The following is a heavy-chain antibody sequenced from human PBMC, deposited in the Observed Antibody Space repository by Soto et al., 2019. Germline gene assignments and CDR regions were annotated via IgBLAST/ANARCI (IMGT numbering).Heavy chain of an antibody. CDR1: GYTFTSYG. D-gene: IGHD6-19*01. CDR3: ARDELAVAPGYYYYGMDV. V-gene: IGHV1-18*01. Sequence: ASVKVSCKTSGYTFTSYGISWVRQAPGQGLEWMGWISAYNGNTNYAQKLQGRVTMTTDTSTSTAYMELRSLRSDDTAVCYCARDELAVAPGYYYYGMDVWGQGTTVTVSS. J-gene: IGHJ6*02. CDR2: ISAYNGNT.